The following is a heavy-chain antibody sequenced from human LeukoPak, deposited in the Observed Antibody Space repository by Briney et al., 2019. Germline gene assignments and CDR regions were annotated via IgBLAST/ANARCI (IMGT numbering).Heavy chain of an antibody. J-gene: IGHJ4*02. D-gene: IGHD3-10*01. Sequence: GGSLRLSCAASGFTFSSYSMNWVRQAPGKGLEWVSYISSSSTIYYADSVKGRFTISRDNAKNSLYLQMNSLRDEDTAVYYCARDRYYGSGSYPGYWGQGTLVTVSS. CDR1: GFTFSSYS. CDR3: ARDRYYGSGSYPGY. CDR2: ISSSSTI. V-gene: IGHV3-48*02.